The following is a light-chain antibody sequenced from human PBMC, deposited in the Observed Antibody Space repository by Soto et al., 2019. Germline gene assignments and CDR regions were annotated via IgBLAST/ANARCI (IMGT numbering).Light chain of an antibody. CDR1: QSVSSN. CDR2: GAS. J-gene: IGKJ5*01. CDR3: QLYNNSPPIP. Sequence: EIVMTQSPATLSVSPGERATLSCRASQSVSSNLAWYQQKPGQAPRLLIYGASTRSTGIPARFSGSGSGTEFTLTISSLQSEDFAVYCRQLYNNSPPIPFGQGTRLEIK. V-gene: IGKV3-15*01.